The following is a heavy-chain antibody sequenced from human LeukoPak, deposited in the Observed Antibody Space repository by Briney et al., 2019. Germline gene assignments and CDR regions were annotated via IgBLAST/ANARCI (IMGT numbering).Heavy chain of an antibody. Sequence: ASVKVSCKASGYSFADYYMHWVRQAPGQGLEWMGWIKPNSGGTRSAQKFQGRVTMTTDTSTSTAYMELRSLRSDDTAVYYCARAGYDYVWGSFSPYYYYMDVWGKGTTVTVSS. V-gene: IGHV1-2*02. CDR2: IKPNSGGT. CDR3: ARAGYDYVWGSFSPYYYYMDV. CDR1: GYSFADYY. J-gene: IGHJ6*03. D-gene: IGHD3-16*01.